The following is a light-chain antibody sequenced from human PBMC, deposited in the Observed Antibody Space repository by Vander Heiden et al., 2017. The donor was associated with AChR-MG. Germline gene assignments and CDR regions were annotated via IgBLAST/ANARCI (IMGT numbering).Light chain of an antibody. J-gene: IGKJ4*01. CDR1: QSVSSY. Sequence: EIVLTQPPAPLAFSPGERATLSRRASQSVSSYLAWYQQKPRQAPRLLIYDACNRATGIPARFSGSGSGTDFTLTISSLEPEDFAVYYCQQRSNWPPLTLGGGTKVE. CDR3: QQRSNWPPLT. V-gene: IGKV3-11*01. CDR2: DAC.